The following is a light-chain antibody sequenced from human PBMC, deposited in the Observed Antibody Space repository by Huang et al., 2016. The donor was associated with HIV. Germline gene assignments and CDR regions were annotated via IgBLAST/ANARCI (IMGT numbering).Light chain of an antibody. J-gene: IGKJ1*01. Sequence: DIVMTQSPDSLTVSLCERATIHCKSSQNLLYNSNNQNYLNLYQQKPGQPPKLLIYWASARESGVPDRFSGSGSGTNFTLNISSLQAEDVAVYYCQQYYSSLWTFGQGTKVEIK. CDR2: WAS. CDR1: QNLLYNSNNQNY. CDR3: QQYYSSLWT. V-gene: IGKV4-1*01.